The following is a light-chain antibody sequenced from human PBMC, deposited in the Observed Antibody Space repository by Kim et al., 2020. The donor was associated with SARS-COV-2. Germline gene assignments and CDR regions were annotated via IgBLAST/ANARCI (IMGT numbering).Light chain of an antibody. CDR1: TRAVTSGHY. Sequence: QAVVTQEPSLTVSPGGTVTLTCGSITRAVTSGHYPYWFQQKPGQAPRTLIYDTSNKHSWTPARFSGSLLGGKAALTLSGAQPEDEAEYYCLLSYSGARTVVFGGGTQLTVL. J-gene: IGLJ2*01. V-gene: IGLV7-46*01. CDR2: DTS. CDR3: LLSYSGARTVV.